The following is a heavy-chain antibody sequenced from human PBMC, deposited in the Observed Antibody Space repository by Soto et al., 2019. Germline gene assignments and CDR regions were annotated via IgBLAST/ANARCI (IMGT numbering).Heavy chain of an antibody. Sequence: PGGSVRLSCAASGFTFSNDWMHWVRQAAGKGLVWVSRINMDGTSTNYADSVKGRFTISRDNAKNTLYLQMDSLRVEYTAVYFCARGPRGVYGNDYWGQGALVTVSS. CDR1: GFTFSNDW. CDR2: INMDGTST. D-gene: IGHD4-4*01. V-gene: IGHV3-74*01. CDR3: ARGPRGVYGNDY. J-gene: IGHJ4*02.